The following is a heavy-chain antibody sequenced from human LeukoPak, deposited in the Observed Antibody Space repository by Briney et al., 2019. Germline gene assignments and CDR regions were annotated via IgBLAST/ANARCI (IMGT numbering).Heavy chain of an antibody. D-gene: IGHD3-10*01. J-gene: IGHJ4*02. CDR3: ARGSAWFGEFYFDY. CDR2: IYYSGST. Sequence: SETLSLTCTVSGGSISSGGYYWSWIRQPPGKGLEWIGYIYYSGSTNYNPSLKSRVTISVDTSKNQFSLKLSSVTAADTAVYYCARGSAWFGEFYFDYWGQGTLVTVSS. V-gene: IGHV4-61*08. CDR1: GGSISSGGYY.